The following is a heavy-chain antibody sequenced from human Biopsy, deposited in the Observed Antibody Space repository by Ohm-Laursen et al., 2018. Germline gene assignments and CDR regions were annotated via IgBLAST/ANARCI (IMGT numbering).Heavy chain of an antibody. CDR3: ARHPTGFWFDP. V-gene: IGHV4-39*01. J-gene: IGHJ5*02. CDR2: VYFSGNT. Sequence: SETLSLTCTVSGGSISSETNYWGWIRQPPGKGLEWIGSVYFSGNTYYNPSLGGRVTISVDTSKNQFSLNLTSVTAADTAVYYCARHPTGFWFDPWGQGTLVIVSS. CDR1: GGSISSETNY.